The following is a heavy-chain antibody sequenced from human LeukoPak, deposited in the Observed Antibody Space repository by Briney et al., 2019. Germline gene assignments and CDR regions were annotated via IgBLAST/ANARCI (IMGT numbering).Heavy chain of an antibody. D-gene: IGHD6-13*01. V-gene: IGHV4-59*01. Sequence: SETLSLTCTVSGGSTSSYYWSWIRQPPGKGLEWIGYIYYSGSTNYNPSLKSRVTISVDTSKNQFSLKLSSVTAADTAVYYCARDIGSWYDYGMDVWGQGTTVTVSS. CDR1: GGSTSSYY. J-gene: IGHJ6*02. CDR3: ARDIGSWYDYGMDV. CDR2: IYYSGST.